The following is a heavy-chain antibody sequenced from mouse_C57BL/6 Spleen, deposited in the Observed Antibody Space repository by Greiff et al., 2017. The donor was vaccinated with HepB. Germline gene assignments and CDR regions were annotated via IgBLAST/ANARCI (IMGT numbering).Heavy chain of an antibody. J-gene: IGHJ2*01. CDR2: IYPSDSET. CDR1: GYTFPSSW. Sequence: QVQLQQPGAELVRPGSSVKLSCKASGYTFPSSWMDWVKQRPGHGLEWIGNIYPSDSETHYNQKFKDKATLTVDKSSSTAYMQLSSLTSEDSAVYYCARSNWHYFDYWGQGTTLTVSS. CDR3: ARSNWHYFDY. D-gene: IGHD4-1*01. V-gene: IGHV1-61*01.